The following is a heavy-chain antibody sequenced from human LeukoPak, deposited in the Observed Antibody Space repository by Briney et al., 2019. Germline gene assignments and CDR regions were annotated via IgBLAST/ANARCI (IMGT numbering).Heavy chain of an antibody. CDR3: VKGRCSGSSCYGGDY. CDR2: ITSNGGST. D-gene: IGHD2-2*01. J-gene: IGHJ4*02. CDR1: GITFSSYA. V-gene: IGHV3-64D*06. Sequence: GGSLRLSCSASGITFSSYAMSWVRQAPGKGLEYVSAITSNGGSTYYADSVKGRFTISRDNSKNTLYLQMSSLRDEDTAVYYCVKGRCSGSSCYGGDYWGQGTLVTVSS.